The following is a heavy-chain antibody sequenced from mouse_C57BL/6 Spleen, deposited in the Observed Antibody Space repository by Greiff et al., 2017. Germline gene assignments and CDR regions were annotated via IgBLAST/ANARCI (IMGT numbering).Heavy chain of an antibody. CDR3: ARQESTYWYFDV. CDR2: INPSNGGS. D-gene: IGHD5-1*01. V-gene: IGHV1-53*01. Sequence: QVQLQQPGPELVKPGASVKLSCKASGYTFTSYWMHWVVQRPGQGLEWIGNINPSNGGSNYNEKFKSKATLTVDKSSSTAYMQLSSLTSEDSAVYYCARQESTYWYFDVWGTGTTVTVSS. J-gene: IGHJ1*03. CDR1: GYTFTSYW.